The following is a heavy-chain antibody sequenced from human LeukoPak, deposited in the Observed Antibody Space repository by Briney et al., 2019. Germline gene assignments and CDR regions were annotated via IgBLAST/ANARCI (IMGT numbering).Heavy chain of an antibody. J-gene: IGHJ4*02. CDR2: IKQDGSEK. Sequence: GGSLRLSCAASGFTFSSYWMSWVRQAPGKGLEWVANIKQDGSEKYYVDSVKGRFTISRDNAKNSLYLQMNFLRAEDTAVYYCARARIDTAKMVWGYWGQGTLVTVSS. CDR3: ARARIDTAKMVWGY. D-gene: IGHD5-18*01. CDR1: GFTFSSYW. V-gene: IGHV3-7*05.